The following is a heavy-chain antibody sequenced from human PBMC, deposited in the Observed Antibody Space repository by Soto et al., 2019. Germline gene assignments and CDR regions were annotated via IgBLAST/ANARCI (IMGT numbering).Heavy chain of an antibody. CDR3: ARVGPSGYYCDSSAFGGVNGFDP. CDR2: IIPGFGTA. V-gene: IGHV1-69*01. CDR1: GGTFSSYA. D-gene: IGHD3-22*01. Sequence: QVQLVQSGAEVKKPGSSVKVSCKASGGTFSSYAISWVRQAPGQGLEWMGGIIPGFGTANYAQKFQGRVTFTADETTRTAYMELGSKSSEDMAVYYCARVGPSGYYCDSSAFGGVNGFDPWGQGTLVTVSS. J-gene: IGHJ5*02.